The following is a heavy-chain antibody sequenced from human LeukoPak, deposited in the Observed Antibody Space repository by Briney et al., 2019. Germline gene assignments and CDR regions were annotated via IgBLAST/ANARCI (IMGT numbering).Heavy chain of an antibody. Sequence: PGGSLRLSCAASGFTFSNYPMHWVRQAPGKGLEYVSAISSSGGSTYYADSVKGRFTISRDNSKNTLYLQMGSLSAEDMAVYYCARAYYDSGGYYYDYRGQGILVTVSS. D-gene: IGHD3-22*01. J-gene: IGHJ4*02. CDR3: ARAYYDSGGYYYDY. V-gene: IGHV3-64*02. CDR2: ISSSGGST. CDR1: GFTFSNYP.